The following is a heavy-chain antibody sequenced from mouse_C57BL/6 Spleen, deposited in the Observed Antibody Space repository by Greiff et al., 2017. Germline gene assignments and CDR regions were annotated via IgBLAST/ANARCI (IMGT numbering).Heavy chain of an antibody. Sequence: QVQLQQSGAELARPGASVTLSCKASGYTFTSYGISWVKQRPGQGLEWIGEIYPRSGNTYYNEKFKGKATLTADKSSSTAYMELRSLTSEDSAVYFCARDDGYQYWYFDVWGTGTTVTVSS. D-gene: IGHD2-3*01. CDR3: ARDDGYQYWYFDV. CDR2: IYPRSGNT. CDR1: GYTFTSYG. V-gene: IGHV1-81*01. J-gene: IGHJ1*03.